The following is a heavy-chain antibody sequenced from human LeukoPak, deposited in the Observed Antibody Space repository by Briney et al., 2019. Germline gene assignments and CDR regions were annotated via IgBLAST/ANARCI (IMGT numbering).Heavy chain of an antibody. V-gene: IGHV3-7*01. Sequence: GGSLRLSCAASGFTFSSYWMSWVRQAPGKGLEWVANIKQDGSEKYYVDSVKGRFTISRDNAKNSLYLQMNSVRAEDTAVYYCARDPTLWFRELLKASPEYYFDYWGQGTLVTVSS. CDR1: GFTFSSYW. D-gene: IGHD3-10*01. CDR2: IKQDGSEK. J-gene: IGHJ4*02. CDR3: ARDPTLWFRELLKASPEYYFDY.